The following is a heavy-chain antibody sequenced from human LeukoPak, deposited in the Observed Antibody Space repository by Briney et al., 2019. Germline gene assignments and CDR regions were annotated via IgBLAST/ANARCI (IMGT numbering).Heavy chain of an antibody. CDR3: ARGNCNDKSCYYNP. CDR1: GFTFSDYS. V-gene: IGHV3-48*01. J-gene: IGHJ5*02. CDR2: ISSSSSAR. D-gene: IGHD2-15*01. Sequence: GGSLRLSCAASGFTFSDYSMNWVRQAPGKGLEWISYISSSSSARFFADSVKGRFTISRDNAENSLYLQMNNLRADDTAVYYCARGNCNDKSCYYNPWGQGTPVTVSS.